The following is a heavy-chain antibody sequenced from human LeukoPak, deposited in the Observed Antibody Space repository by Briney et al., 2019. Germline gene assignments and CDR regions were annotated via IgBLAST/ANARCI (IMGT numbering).Heavy chain of an antibody. D-gene: IGHD1-1*01. J-gene: IGHJ4*02. CDR1: GFTFNRYG. CDR2: IRYDGSET. Sequence: GGSLRLSCAASGFTFNRYGMYWVRQAPGKGLQWVAFIRYDGSETYYIDSVKGRFTISRDSSKDTLFLQMNSLRPEDTAVYYCAKYRQLGYYFDHWGQGILVTVSS. CDR3: AKYRQLGYYFDH. V-gene: IGHV3-30*02.